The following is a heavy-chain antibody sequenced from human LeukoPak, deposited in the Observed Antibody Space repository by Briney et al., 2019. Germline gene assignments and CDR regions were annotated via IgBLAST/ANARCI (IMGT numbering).Heavy chain of an antibody. CDR2: ITDSSDST. V-gene: IGHV3-23*01. Sequence: GGSLRLSCTASGFTFNNYAMTWVRQSPAKGLEWLSSITDSSDSTYYADSVKGRFTMSRDNSKNTLYLQMDSLRADDSAVYYCAKAPTRYCSGGSCYPLDCWGQGTLVTVSS. CDR3: AKAPTRYCSGGSCYPLDC. J-gene: IGHJ4*02. CDR1: GFTFNNYA. D-gene: IGHD2-15*01.